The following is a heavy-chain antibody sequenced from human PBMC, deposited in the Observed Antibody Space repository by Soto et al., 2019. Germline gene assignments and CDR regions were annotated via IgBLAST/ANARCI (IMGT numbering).Heavy chain of an antibody. D-gene: IGHD6-19*01. CDR3: ARLVRYSSGWYYGY. Sequence: SETLSLTCAVYGGSFSGYYWSWIRQPPGKGLEWIGEINHSGSTNYNPSLKSRVTISVDTSKNQFSLKLSSVTAADTAVYYCARLVRYSSGWYYGYWGQGTLVTVSS. V-gene: IGHV4-34*01. CDR1: GGSFSGYY. J-gene: IGHJ4*02. CDR2: INHSGST.